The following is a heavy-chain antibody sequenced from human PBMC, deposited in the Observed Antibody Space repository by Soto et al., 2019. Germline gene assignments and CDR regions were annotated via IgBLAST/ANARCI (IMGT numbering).Heavy chain of an antibody. J-gene: IGHJ4*02. CDR2: ISSSSSTI. Sequence: EVQLVESGGGLVQPGGSLRLSCAASGFTFSSYSMNWVRQAPGKGLEWVSYISSSSSTIYYADSVKGRFTISRDNAKNSLYLQMNSLRDEDTAVYYCARGYPYLGYYDFWSGYFYWGQGTLVTVSS. CDR1: GFTFSSYS. V-gene: IGHV3-48*02. D-gene: IGHD3-3*01. CDR3: ARGYPYLGYYDFWSGYFY.